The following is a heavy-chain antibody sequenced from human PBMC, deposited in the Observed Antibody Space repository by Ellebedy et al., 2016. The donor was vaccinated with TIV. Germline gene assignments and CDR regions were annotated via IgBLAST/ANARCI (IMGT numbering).Heavy chain of an antibody. J-gene: IGHJ4*02. CDR2: ISSSGTTI. CDR1: GFTFSSYA. V-gene: IGHV3-48*03. D-gene: IGHD2/OR15-2a*01. Sequence: GESLKISCAASGFTFSSYAMNWVRQAPGKGLEWVSYISSSGTTIYYADSVKGRFTISRDNSKNTLFLQMNSLRAEDTAVYYCARESCNNITCYFDYWGLGTLVTVSS. CDR3: ARESCNNITCYFDY.